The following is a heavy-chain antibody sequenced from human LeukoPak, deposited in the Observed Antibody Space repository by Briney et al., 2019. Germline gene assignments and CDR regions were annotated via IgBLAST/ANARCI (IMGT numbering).Heavy chain of an antibody. Sequence: GGSLRLSCSASGFTFSSYAMHWVRQAPGKGLESVSAISSNGGSTYYADSVKGRFTISRDNSKNTLYLQMSSLRAEDTAVYYCVKEGDSSSWYEVDYWGQGTLVTVSS. CDR3: VKEGDSSSWYEVDY. D-gene: IGHD6-13*01. J-gene: IGHJ4*02. CDR1: GFTFSSYA. V-gene: IGHV3-64D*06. CDR2: ISSNGGST.